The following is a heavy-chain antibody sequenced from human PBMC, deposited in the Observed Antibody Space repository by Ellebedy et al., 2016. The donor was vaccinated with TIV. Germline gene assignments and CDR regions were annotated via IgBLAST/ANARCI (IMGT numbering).Heavy chain of an antibody. D-gene: IGHD2-2*01. CDR1: RGTFSSYA. CDR3: ARKEGYCSSTSCSNWFDP. CDR2: IIPIFGTA. Sequence: SVKVSXKASRGTFSSYAISWVRQAPGQGLEWMGGIIPIFGTANYAQKFQGRVTITADKSTSTAYMELSSLRSEDTAVYYCARKEGYCSSTSCSNWFDPWGQGTLVTVSS. J-gene: IGHJ5*02. V-gene: IGHV1-69*06.